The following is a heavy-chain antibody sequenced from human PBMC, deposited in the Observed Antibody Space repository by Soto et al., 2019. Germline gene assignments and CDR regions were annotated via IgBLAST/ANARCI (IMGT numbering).Heavy chain of an antibody. Sequence: GGSLRLSCAASGFTFSSYAMHWVRQAPGKGLEWVAVISYDGSNKYYADSVKGRFTISRDNSKNTLYLQMNSLRAEDTAVYYCARDKNQELRYFDWLLSLVGMDVWGQGTTVTVSS. CDR3: ARDKNQELRYFDWLLSLVGMDV. CDR2: ISYDGSNK. D-gene: IGHD3-9*01. CDR1: GFTFSSYA. V-gene: IGHV3-30-3*01. J-gene: IGHJ6*02.